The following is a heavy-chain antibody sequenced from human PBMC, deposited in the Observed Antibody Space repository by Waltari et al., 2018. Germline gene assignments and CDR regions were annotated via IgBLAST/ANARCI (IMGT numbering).Heavy chain of an antibody. D-gene: IGHD3-9*01. J-gene: IGHJ3*02. Sequence: QVQLQQWGAGLVKPSETLSLTCTVSGGSISSYYWSWIRQPPGKGLEWIGYIYYSGRTNYNPSLRSRLTISVDTSKNQFSLNLNSVTAADTAVYYCARDLGGFNHFDWFLSIWGPGTMVTVSS. CDR3: ARDLGGFNHFDWFLSI. CDR1: GGSISSYY. CDR2: IYYSGRT. V-gene: IGHV4-59*01.